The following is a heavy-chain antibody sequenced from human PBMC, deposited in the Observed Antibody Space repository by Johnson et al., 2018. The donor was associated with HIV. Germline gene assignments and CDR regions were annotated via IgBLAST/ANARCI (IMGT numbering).Heavy chain of an antibody. CDR1: GFTFSSYG. V-gene: IGHV3-30*03. D-gene: IGHD3-3*01. CDR3: ARDFWEWSRGDDAFDI. CDR2: ISYDGRNK. Sequence: QVQLVESGGGVVQPGRSLRLSCAASGFTFSSYGMHWVRQAPGKGLEWVAVISYDGRNKYYADSVKGRLTISRDNSKHTLYLQMNSLRAEDTAVYYCARDFWEWSRGDDAFDIWGQGTMVTVSS. J-gene: IGHJ3*02.